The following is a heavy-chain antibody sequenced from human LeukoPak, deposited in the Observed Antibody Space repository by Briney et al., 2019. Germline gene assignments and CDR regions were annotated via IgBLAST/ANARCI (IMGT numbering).Heavy chain of an antibody. D-gene: IGHD5-18*01. Sequence: SETLSLTCTVSGGSISSYYWSWIRQPPGKGLEWIGSICYSRSTNYNPSLKSRVTISVDTSKNQFSLKLSSVTAADTAVYYCARVNTDDGWDYFDYWGQGTRVTVSS. CDR2: ICYSRST. V-gene: IGHV4-59*01. CDR3: ARVNTDDGWDYFDY. J-gene: IGHJ4*02. CDR1: GGSISSYY.